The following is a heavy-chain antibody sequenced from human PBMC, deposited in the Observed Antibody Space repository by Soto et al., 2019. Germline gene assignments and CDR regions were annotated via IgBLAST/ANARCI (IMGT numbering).Heavy chain of an antibody. J-gene: IGHJ4*02. Sequence: SETLSLTCAVSGDSISSSVWWTWVRQPPGKGLEWIGEVFHTANTNDNPSLKSRVTMSVDKSTNEFSLKVTSVTAADTAIYYCARKAWVRFDYWGQGALVTVSS. CDR2: VFHTANT. V-gene: IGHV4-4*02. D-gene: IGHD7-27*01. CDR3: ARKAWVRFDY. CDR1: GDSISSSVW.